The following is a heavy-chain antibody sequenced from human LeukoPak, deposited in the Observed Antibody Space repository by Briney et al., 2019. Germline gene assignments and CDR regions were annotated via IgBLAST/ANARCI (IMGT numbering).Heavy chain of an antibody. Sequence: GSLRLSCAASGFTLSSYAMGWVRQGPGKGLEWVSAISISGNTYHADSVKGRFTISRDSSKNTLYLQMNSLRAGDAAVYYCAKDATYYYDSSGYYTFDYWGQGTLVTVSS. D-gene: IGHD3-22*01. CDR2: ISISGNT. CDR1: GFTLSSYA. J-gene: IGHJ4*02. V-gene: IGHV3-23*01. CDR3: AKDATYYYDSSGYYTFDY.